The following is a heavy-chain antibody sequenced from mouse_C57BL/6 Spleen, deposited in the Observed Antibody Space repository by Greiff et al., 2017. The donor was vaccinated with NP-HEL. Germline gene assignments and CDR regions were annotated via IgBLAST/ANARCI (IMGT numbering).Heavy chain of an antibody. CDR1: GYNFTSYT. J-gene: IGHJ1*03. Sequence: VQLQQSGAELARPGASVKMSCKASGYNFTSYTMHWVKQRPGQGLEWIGYINPSSGYTKYNQKFKDKATLTADKSSSTAYMQLSSLTSEDSAGYYCASRDYGSSSYWYFDVWGTGTTVTVSS. V-gene: IGHV1-4*01. D-gene: IGHD1-1*01. CDR3: ASRDYGSSSYWYFDV. CDR2: INPSSGYT.